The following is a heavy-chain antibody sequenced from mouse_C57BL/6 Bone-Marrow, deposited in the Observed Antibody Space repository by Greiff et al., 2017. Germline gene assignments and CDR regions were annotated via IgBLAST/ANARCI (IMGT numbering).Heavy chain of an antibody. CDR2: ISNGGGST. Sequence: EVKVVESGGGLVQPGGSLKLSCAASGFTFSDYYMYWVRQTPEKRLEWVAYISNGGGSTYYPDTVKGRFTISRDNAKNTLYLQMSRLKSEDTAMYYSAAMVAANYDAMDYWGQGTSGTVS. J-gene: IGHJ4*01. CDR1: GFTFSDYY. CDR3: AAMVAANYDAMDY. V-gene: IGHV5-12*01. D-gene: IGHD1-1*02.